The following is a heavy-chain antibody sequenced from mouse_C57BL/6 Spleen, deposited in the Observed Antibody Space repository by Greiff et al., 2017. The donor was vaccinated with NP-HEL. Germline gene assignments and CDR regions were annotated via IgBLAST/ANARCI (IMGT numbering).Heavy chain of an antibody. Sequence: VQLQQSGPELVKPGASVKISCKASGYSFTSYYIHWVKQRPGQGLEWIGWIYPGSGNTKYNEKFKGKATLTADTSSCTAYMQLSSLTSEDSAVYYCAGFSTVVATDAMDYWGQGASVTVSS. CDR1: GYSFTSYY. CDR3: AGFSTVVATDAMDY. V-gene: IGHV1-66*01. J-gene: IGHJ4*01. CDR2: IYPGSGNT. D-gene: IGHD1-1*01.